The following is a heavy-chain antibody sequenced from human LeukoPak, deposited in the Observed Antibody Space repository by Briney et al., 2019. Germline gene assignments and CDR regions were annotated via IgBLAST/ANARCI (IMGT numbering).Heavy chain of an antibody. D-gene: IGHD3-3*01. Sequence: GGSLRLSCAASGFTFSSYEMNWVRQAPGKGLEWVAVISYDGSNKYYADSVKGRFTISRDNSKNTLYLQVNSLRAEDTAVYYCARGRFPHYMYYGMDVWGQGTTVTVSS. CDR2: ISYDGSNK. V-gene: IGHV3-30-3*01. CDR3: ARGRFPHYMYYGMDV. J-gene: IGHJ6*02. CDR1: GFTFSSYE.